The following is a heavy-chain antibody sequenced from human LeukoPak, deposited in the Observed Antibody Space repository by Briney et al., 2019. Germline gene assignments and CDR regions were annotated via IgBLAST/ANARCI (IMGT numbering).Heavy chain of an antibody. D-gene: IGHD3-3*01. CDR2: ISSSSSTI. CDR3: ASGQPPSITIFGVVTRYYYGMDV. V-gene: IGHV3-48*01. J-gene: IGHJ6*02. Sequence: GGSLRLSCAASGFTFSSYSMNWVRQAPGKGLEWVSYISSSSSTIYYADSVKGRFTISRHNSKNTLYLQMNSLRAEDTAVYYCASGQPPSITIFGVVTRYYYGMDVWGQGTTVTVSS. CDR1: GFTFSSYS.